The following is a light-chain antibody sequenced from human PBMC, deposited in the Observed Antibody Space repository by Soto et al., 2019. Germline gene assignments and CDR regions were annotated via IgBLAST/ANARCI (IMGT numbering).Light chain of an antibody. CDR1: GSDVGGYNY. CDR2: EVS. Sequence: QSVLTQPASVSGSPGQSITISCTGTGSDVGGYNYVSWYQQNPGKAPKLMIYEVSNRPSGVSNRFSGSKSGNTASLTISGLQAEDEADYYCSSYTSSSTYVFGTGTKLTVL. CDR3: SSYTSSSTYV. V-gene: IGLV2-14*01. J-gene: IGLJ1*01.